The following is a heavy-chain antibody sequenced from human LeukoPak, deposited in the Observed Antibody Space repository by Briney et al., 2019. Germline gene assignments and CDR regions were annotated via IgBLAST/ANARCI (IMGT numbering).Heavy chain of an antibody. Sequence: SETLSLTCTVSGGSISSYYWSWIRQPPGKGLEWIGYIYYSGSTNYNPSLKSRVTISVDTSKNQFSLKLSSVTAAGTAVYYCARGAKQLELRGWFDPWGQGTLVTVSS. J-gene: IGHJ5*02. CDR2: IYYSGST. D-gene: IGHD1-7*01. V-gene: IGHV4-59*01. CDR3: ARGAKQLELRGWFDP. CDR1: GGSISSYY.